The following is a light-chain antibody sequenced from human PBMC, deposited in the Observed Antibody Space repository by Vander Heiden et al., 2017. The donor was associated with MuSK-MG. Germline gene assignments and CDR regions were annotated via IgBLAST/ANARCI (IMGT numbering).Light chain of an antibody. CDR3: QQRNDWPLT. CDR1: QSVSRF. V-gene: IGKV3-11*01. Sequence: EIVLTQSPATLSLSPGERATLSCRASQSVSRFLAWYQQKPVQAPRLLIYDSSNRATGIPARFSGSGSGTDFTLTINILDPEDFAVYFCQQRNDWPLTFGQGTRLEIK. CDR2: DSS. J-gene: IGKJ5*01.